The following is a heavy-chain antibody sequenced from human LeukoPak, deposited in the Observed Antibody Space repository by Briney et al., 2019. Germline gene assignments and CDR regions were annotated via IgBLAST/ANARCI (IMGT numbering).Heavy chain of an antibody. CDR1: GYTFTGYY. Sequence: ASVKVSRKASGYTFTGYYMHWVRQAPGQGLEWMGRINPNSGGTNYAQKFQGRVTMTRDTSISTAYMELSRLRSDDTAVYYCARMNGGNSNFDYWGQGTLVTVSS. V-gene: IGHV1-2*06. D-gene: IGHD4-23*01. J-gene: IGHJ4*02. CDR3: ARMNGGNSNFDY. CDR2: INPNSGGT.